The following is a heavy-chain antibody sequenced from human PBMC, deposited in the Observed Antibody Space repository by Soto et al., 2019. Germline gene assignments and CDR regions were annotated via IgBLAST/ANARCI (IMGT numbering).Heavy chain of an antibody. J-gene: IGHJ3*02. CDR1: GFTLSGYG. Sequence: QVQLMESGGGVVQPGRSLRLSCAASGFTLSGYGMHWDRQAPGKGLEWVEVISYDGSKKYYADSVKGRFTGSRDNAKNTLYLQMNSLRAEATALYYGARESRYCTVDRCATQQAFGMWGQGTVGTVCS. V-gene: IGHV3-30-3*01. CDR2: ISYDGSKK. CDR3: ARESRYCTVDRCATQQAFGM. D-gene: IGHD2-8*02.